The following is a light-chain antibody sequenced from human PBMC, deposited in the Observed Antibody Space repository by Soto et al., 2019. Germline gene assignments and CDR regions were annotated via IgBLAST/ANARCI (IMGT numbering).Light chain of an antibody. CDR2: GAY. J-gene: IGKJ2*01. Sequence: EIVLTQSPGTLSLSPGERATLSCRASQSVSSSYLAWYQQKPGQAHRLLIYGAYSRATGITDRFSGSGSGTDFNLAISRLEPEACAVDYCQQYGSSPYTFGQGTRLEIK. V-gene: IGKV3-20*01. CDR1: QSVSSSY. CDR3: QQYGSSPYT.